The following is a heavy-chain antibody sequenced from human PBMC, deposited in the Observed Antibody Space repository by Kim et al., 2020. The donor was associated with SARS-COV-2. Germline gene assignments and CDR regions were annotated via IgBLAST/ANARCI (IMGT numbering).Heavy chain of an antibody. CDR2: INHSGST. D-gene: IGHD3-10*01. CDR1: GGSFSGNY. Sequence: SETLSLTCAVYGGSFSGNYWSWIRQPPGKGLEWIGEINHSGSTNYNPSLKSRVTISVDTSKNQFSLKLSSVTAADTAVYYCATRSGSQSPLDPWGQGTLVTVSS. CDR3: ATRSGSQSPLDP. V-gene: IGHV4-34*01. J-gene: IGHJ5*02.